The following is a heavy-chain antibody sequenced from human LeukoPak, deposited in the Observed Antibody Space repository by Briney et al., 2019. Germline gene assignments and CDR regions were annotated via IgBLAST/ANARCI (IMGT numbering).Heavy chain of an antibody. CDR2: IYYSGST. CDR1: GGSISSSSYY. J-gene: IGHJ6*03. Sequence: KSSETLSLTCTVSGGSISSSSYYWGWIRQPPGKGLEWIGSIYYSGSTYYNPSLKSRVTISVDTSKNQFSLKLSSVTAADTAVYYCASQQLSYYYYYYMDVWGKGTTVTVSS. D-gene: IGHD6-13*01. CDR3: ASQQLSYYYYYYMDV. V-gene: IGHV4-39*07.